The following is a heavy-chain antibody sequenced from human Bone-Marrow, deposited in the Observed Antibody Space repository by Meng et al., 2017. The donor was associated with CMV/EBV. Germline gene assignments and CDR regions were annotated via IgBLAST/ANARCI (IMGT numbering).Heavy chain of an antibody. CDR2: MNPNSGNT. CDR3: ARHGYYGSGSYYKPVYYYYYGMDV. Sequence: ASVKVSCKASGYTFTSYDINWVRQATGQGLEWMGWMNPNSGNTGYAQKFQGRVTMTRNTSISTAYMELSSLRSEDTAVYYCARHGYYGSGSYYKPVYYYYYGMDVWGQGTTVTFSS. J-gene: IGHJ6*02. CDR1: GYTFTSYD. V-gene: IGHV1-8*01. D-gene: IGHD3-10*01.